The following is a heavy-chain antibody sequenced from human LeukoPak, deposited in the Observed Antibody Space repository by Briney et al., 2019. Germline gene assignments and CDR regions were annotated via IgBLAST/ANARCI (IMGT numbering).Heavy chain of an antibody. D-gene: IGHD2-21*02. CDR3: VREDTPATANY. V-gene: IGHV3-23*01. CDR2: ISGGGDIT. J-gene: IGHJ4*02. CDR1: GFNFANHA. Sequence: PGGSLRLSCAASGFNFANHAMSWVRQTPGKGLEWVSAISGGGDITYYADSVRGRFTISRDNSKDTPFLQMHSLRPGDTAVYYCVREDTPATANYWGQGTLVTISS.